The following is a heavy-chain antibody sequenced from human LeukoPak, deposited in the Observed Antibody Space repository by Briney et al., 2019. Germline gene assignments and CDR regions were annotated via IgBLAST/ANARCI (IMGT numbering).Heavy chain of an antibody. D-gene: IGHD3-10*01. Sequence: PSETLSLTCAVYGGSFSGYYWTWIRQPPGKGLEWIGEMNHSGSANYNPSLKSRVTISVDTSKNQCSLRLSSVTAADTAVYYCARGGPISITMVRGVNNWFDPWGQGTLVTVSS. V-gene: IGHV4-34*01. J-gene: IGHJ5*02. CDR1: GGSFSGYY. CDR3: ARGGPISITMVRGVNNWFDP. CDR2: MNHSGSA.